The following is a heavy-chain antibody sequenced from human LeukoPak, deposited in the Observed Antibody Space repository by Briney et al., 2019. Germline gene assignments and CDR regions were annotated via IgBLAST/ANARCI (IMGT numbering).Heavy chain of an antibody. D-gene: IGHD3-10*01. CDR2: IYYSGDT. Sequence: SETLSLTCTVSGGSISSSSHYWGWIRQPPGKGLEWIGSIYYSGDTYYNPSLKSRVTTSVDTSKNQFSLKLSSVTAADTAVYYCARDERPGGYNWFDPWGQGTLVTVSS. CDR1: GGSISSSSHY. J-gene: IGHJ5*02. CDR3: ARDERPGGYNWFDP. V-gene: IGHV4-39*07.